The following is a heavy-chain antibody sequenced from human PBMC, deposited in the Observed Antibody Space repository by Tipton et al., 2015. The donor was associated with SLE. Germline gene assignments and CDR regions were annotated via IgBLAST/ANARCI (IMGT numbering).Heavy chain of an antibody. CDR3: ARAVTTVVTRAYWYFDL. J-gene: IGHJ2*01. CDR2: IYYSGST. CDR1: GGSISSSSYY. V-gene: IGHV4-39*07. D-gene: IGHD4-23*01. Sequence: TLSLTCTVSGGSISSSSYYWGWIRQPPGKGLEWIGSIYYSGSTYYNPSLKSRVTISVDKSKNQFSLKLSSVTAADTAAYYCARAVTTVVTRAYWYFDLWGRGTLVTVSS.